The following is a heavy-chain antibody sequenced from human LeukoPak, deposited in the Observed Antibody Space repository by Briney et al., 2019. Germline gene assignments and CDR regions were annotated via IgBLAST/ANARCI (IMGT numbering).Heavy chain of an antibody. Sequence: GGSLRLSCAASGFTFSSYSMNWVRQAAGKGLEWVSSICSSSSYIYYADSVKGRFIISRDSAKNSLYLQMNSLRAEDTAVYYCARETDYDILSGYSHFDYWGQGTLVTLSS. J-gene: IGHJ4*02. CDR1: GFTFSSYS. CDR2: ICSSSSYI. CDR3: ARETDYDILSGYSHFDY. V-gene: IGHV3-21*01. D-gene: IGHD3-9*01.